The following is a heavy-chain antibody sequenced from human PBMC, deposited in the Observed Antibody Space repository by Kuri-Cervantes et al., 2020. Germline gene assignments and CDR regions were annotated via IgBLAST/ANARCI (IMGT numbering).Heavy chain of an antibody. CDR2: IYWDDVK. D-gene: IGHD5-12*01. CDR1: GFSLSTSGMC. Sequence: SGPTLVKPTQTLTLTCTFSGFSLSTSGMCVSWIRQPPGKALEWVALIYWDDVKRYSPSLKSRLTITKDTPKIQVVLTMTNMDPVDTATYYFADMDIVATSFDYWGQGTLVTVSS. CDR3: ADMDIVATSFDY. J-gene: IGHJ4*02. V-gene: IGHV2-5*08.